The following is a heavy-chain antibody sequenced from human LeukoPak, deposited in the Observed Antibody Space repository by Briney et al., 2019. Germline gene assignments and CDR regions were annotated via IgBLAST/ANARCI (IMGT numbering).Heavy chain of an antibody. CDR2: INPSGGST. Sequence: GASVKVSCKASGYTFTSYYMHWVRQAPGQGLEWMGIINPSGGSTSYAQKFQGRVTMTRDTSTSTVYMELGSLRSEDTAVYYCARPIAAAGTYYYYGMDVWGQGTTVTVSS. J-gene: IGHJ6*02. CDR3: ARPIAAAGTYYYYGMDV. V-gene: IGHV1-46*01. CDR1: GYTFTSYY. D-gene: IGHD6-13*01.